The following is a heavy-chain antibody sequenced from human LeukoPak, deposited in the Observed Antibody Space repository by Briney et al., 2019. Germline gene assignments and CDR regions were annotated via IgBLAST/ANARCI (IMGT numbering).Heavy chain of an antibody. J-gene: IGHJ4*02. V-gene: IGHV4-59*01. CDR2: IYYSGST. CDR1: GGSISSYY. Sequence: SETLSLTRTVSGGSISSYYWSWIRQPPGKGLEWIGYIYYSGSTNYNPSLKSRVTISVDTSKNQFSLKLSYVTAADTAVYYCAGRNYYDSSGYWGGFDYWGQGTLVTVSS. D-gene: IGHD3-22*01. CDR3: AGRNYYDSSGYWGGFDY.